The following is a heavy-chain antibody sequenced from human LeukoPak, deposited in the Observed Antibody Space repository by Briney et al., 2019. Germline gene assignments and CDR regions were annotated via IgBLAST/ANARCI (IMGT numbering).Heavy chain of an antibody. D-gene: IGHD6-6*01. V-gene: IGHV1-18*01. Sequence: GASVKFNCKASGYTFTSYGISWVRQAPGQGLEWMGWISAYNGNTNYAQKLQGRVTMTTDTSTSTAYMELRSLRSDDTAVYYCARIEYSSWSPWFDPGRQGTLVTVSP. CDR2: ISAYNGNT. CDR1: GYTFTSYG. J-gene: IGHJ5*02. CDR3: ARIEYSSWSPWFDP.